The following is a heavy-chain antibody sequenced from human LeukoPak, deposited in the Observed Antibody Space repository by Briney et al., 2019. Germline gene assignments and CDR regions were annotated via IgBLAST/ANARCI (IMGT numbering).Heavy chain of an antibody. CDR1: GDSISSNSYY. CDR2: LFYSGNT. V-gene: IGHV4-39*01. J-gene: IGHJ4*02. D-gene: IGHD6-19*01. CDR3: AKQRTASSGWYIDY. Sequence: PSETLSLTCTVSGDSISSNSYYWGWIRQPPGKGLEWIGSLFYSGNTYYNPSLRSRLTISRDTSKNQFSLKLSPVTAADTAVYFRAKQRTASSGWYIDYWGQGTLVTVSS.